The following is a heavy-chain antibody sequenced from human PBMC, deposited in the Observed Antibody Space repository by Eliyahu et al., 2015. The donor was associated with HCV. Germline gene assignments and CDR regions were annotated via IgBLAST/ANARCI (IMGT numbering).Heavy chain of an antibody. V-gene: IGHV4-34*01. Sequence: QGQQQPWGAGLLKPSETLSLTCTLYGXPFSAYSWSWIRQPPGKGLEWIGEITHSGTTNYTPSLKSRVSISVDTSKNQFSLNLRSVTAADTAVYYCAVVPAAVGSFYNWFDPWGQGNLVIVSS. CDR1: GXPFSAYS. CDR2: ITHSGTT. J-gene: IGHJ5*02. D-gene: IGHD2-2*01. CDR3: AVVPAAVGSFYNWFDP.